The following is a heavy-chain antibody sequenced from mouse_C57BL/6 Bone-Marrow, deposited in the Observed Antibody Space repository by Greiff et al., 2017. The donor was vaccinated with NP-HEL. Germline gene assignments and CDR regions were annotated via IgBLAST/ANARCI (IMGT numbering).Heavy chain of an antibody. J-gene: IGHJ4*01. CDR2: IYPRSGNT. CDR3: ARWATTAHYYAMDY. Sequence: VQLQQSGAELARPGASVKLSCKASGYTFTSYGISWVKQRTGQGLGWIGEIYPRSGNTYYNEKFKGKATLTADKSSSTAYMELRSLTSEDSAVYFCARWATTAHYYAMDYWGQGTSVTVSS. D-gene: IGHD1-2*01. V-gene: IGHV1-81*01. CDR1: GYTFTSYG.